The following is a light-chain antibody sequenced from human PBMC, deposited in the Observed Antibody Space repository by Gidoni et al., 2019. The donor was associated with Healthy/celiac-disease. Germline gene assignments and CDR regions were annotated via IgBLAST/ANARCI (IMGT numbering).Light chain of an antibody. CDR1: QSVTSY. J-gene: IGKJ4*01. Sequence: EIVLTQSPPTLSLSPGERATLSCRASQSVTSYVAWYQQKPGQAPRLLIYDASNRATGIPARYSGSGSGTDFTLTISSLEPEDFAVYYCQQRSNWPPSLTFGGGTKVEIK. V-gene: IGKV3-11*01. CDR3: QQRSNWPPSLT. CDR2: DAS.